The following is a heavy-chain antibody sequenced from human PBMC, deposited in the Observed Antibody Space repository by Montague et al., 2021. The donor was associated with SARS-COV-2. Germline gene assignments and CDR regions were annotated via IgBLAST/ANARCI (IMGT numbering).Heavy chain of an antibody. CDR3: ARPGRGYSYGLDAFEV. V-gene: IGHV4-39*01. CDR1: GGSISNSIYY. Sequence: SETLSLTCTVSGGSISNSIYYWGWIRQPPGKGLEWIGSTDYTGSTYYXPSLKSRVTISMNTSNNQFFLKLTSVTAADTAVYYCARPGRGYSYGLDAFEVWGQGTMVTVSS. D-gene: IGHD5-18*01. CDR2: TDYTGST. J-gene: IGHJ3*01.